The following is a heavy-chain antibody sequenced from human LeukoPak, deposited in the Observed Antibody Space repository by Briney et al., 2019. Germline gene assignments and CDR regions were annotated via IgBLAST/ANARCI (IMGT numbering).Heavy chain of an antibody. Sequence: GGSLRLSCAASGFTFSSYGMHWVRQAPGKGLEWVAFIRYDGSNKYYADSVKGRFTISRDNSKNTLYLQMNSLRVEDTALYHCARIRPSGYSYDYAFDIWGQGTMVTVSS. CDR2: IRYDGSNK. V-gene: IGHV3-30*02. J-gene: IGHJ3*02. D-gene: IGHD5-18*01. CDR3: ARIRPSGYSYDYAFDI. CDR1: GFTFSSYG.